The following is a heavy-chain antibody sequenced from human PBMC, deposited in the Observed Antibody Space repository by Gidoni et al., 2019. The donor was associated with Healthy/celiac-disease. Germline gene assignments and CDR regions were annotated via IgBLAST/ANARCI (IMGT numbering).Heavy chain of an antibody. CDR3: ATAPGGLYGDYSFDY. CDR2: IYYSGST. CDR1: GGSISSSSYY. J-gene: IGHJ4*02. Sequence: QLQLQESGPGLVKPSETLSLTCTVSGGSISSSSYYWGWIRQPPGKGLEWIGSIYYSGSTYYNPSLKSRVTISVDTSKNQFSLKLSSVTAADTAVYYCATAPGGLYGDYSFDYWGQGTLVTVSS. D-gene: IGHD4-17*01. V-gene: IGHV4-39*01.